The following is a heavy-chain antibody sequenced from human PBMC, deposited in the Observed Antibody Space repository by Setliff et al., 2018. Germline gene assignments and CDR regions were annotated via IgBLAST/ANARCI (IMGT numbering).Heavy chain of an antibody. D-gene: IGHD3-22*01. Sequence: ASVKVSCKASGYTFSDYIINWVRQAPGQGLEWVGWISPHTGKTYSAQKLQGRVTMTTDTSTGTAYMELRSLRADDAAVYYCARDTRDKYDSSGYYLSLDPWGQGSLVTVSS. CDR3: ARDTRDKYDSSGYYLSLDP. V-gene: IGHV1-18*01. CDR1: GYTFSDYI. J-gene: IGHJ5*02. CDR2: ISPHTGKT.